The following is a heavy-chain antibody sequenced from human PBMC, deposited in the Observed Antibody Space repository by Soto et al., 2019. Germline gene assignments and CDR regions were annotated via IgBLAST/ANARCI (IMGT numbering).Heavy chain of an antibody. J-gene: IGHJ4*02. V-gene: IGHV4-31*03. CDR3: AREDINECFCDS. CDR2: IYYTGHT. CDR1: GGYISSGGNY. Sequence: QVQLQESGPGLVKPSQTLSLTCSVSGGYISSGGNYWSWIRQHPGKGLEGIGFIYYTGHTKYNAALKGRGNITGDRSQNKFSLTLTSVTAADAAVYYCAREDINECFCDSWGPGILVTVSS. D-gene: IGHD2-8*01.